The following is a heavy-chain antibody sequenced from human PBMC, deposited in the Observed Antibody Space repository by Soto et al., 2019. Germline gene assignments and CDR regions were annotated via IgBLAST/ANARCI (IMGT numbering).Heavy chain of an antibody. V-gene: IGHV1-8*01. Sequence: GASVKVSCKASGYTFTSYDINWVRQATGQGLEWMGWMNPNSGNTGYAQKFQGRVTMTRNTSISTAYMELSSLRSEDTAVYYCARGVLVPAAMRSYGMDVWGQGTTVTVSS. CDR2: MNPNSGNT. CDR1: GYTFTSYD. J-gene: IGHJ6*02. D-gene: IGHD2-2*01. CDR3: ARGVLVPAAMRSYGMDV.